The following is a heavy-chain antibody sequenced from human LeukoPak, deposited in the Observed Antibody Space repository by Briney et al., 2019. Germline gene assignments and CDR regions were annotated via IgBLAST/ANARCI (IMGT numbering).Heavy chain of an antibody. CDR1: GFTFSSYA. D-gene: IGHD3-3*01. J-gene: IGHJ6*03. Sequence: PGGSLRLSCAASGFTFSSYAMSWVRQAPGKGLEWVAVISYDGSNKYYADSVKGRFTISRDNSKNTLYLQMNSLRAEDTAVYYCARDWNYYYMDVWGKGTTVTVSS. V-gene: IGHV3-30*04. CDR2: ISYDGSNK. CDR3: ARDWNYYYMDV.